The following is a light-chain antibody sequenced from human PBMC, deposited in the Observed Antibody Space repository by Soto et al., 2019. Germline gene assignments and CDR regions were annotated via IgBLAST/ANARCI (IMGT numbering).Light chain of an antibody. Sequence: DIQMTQSPSSLSESVGDRVTITCRASQNIASYLNWYQQRPGKAPELLIYAASSLQSGVPLRFSGSGSGTEFTLTIDSLQPEDFASYYCQQNFNVPRTFGQGTKVEI. CDR1: QNIASY. J-gene: IGKJ1*01. V-gene: IGKV1-39*01. CDR2: AAS. CDR3: QQNFNVPRT.